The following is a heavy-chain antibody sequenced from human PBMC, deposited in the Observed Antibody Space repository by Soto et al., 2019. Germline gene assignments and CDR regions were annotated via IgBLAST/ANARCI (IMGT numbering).Heavy chain of an antibody. CDR2: ISSSGSTI. J-gene: IGHJ3*02. CDR1: GFTFSDYY. V-gene: IGHV3-11*01. Sequence: PGGSLRLSCAASGFTFSDYYMSWIRQAPGKGLEWVSYISSSGSTIYYADSVKGRFTISRDNAKNSLYLQMNSLRAEDTAVYYCARNHYDILTGYSDPDAFDIWGQGTMVTVSS. CDR3: ARNHYDILTGYSDPDAFDI. D-gene: IGHD3-9*01.